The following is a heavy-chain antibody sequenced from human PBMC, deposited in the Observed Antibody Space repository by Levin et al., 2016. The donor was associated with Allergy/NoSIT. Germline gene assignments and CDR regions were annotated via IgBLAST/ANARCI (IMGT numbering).Heavy chain of an antibody. D-gene: IGHD2-2*02. CDR3: ARERPSGYCSSTSCYTGGVSGDAFDI. CDR2: IYYSGST. Sequence: WIRQPPGKGLEWIGYIYYSGSTYYNPSLKSRVTISVDTSKNQFSLKLSSVTAADTAVYYCARERPSGYCSSTSCYTGGVSGDAFDIWGQGTMVTVSS. J-gene: IGHJ3*02. V-gene: IGHV4-30-4*01.